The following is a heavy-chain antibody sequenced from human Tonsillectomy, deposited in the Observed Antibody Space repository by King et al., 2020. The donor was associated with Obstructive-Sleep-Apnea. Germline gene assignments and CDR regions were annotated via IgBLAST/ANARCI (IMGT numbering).Heavy chain of an antibody. CDR2: MNPSGGST. D-gene: IGHD6-13*01. J-gene: IGHJ4*02. CDR1: GYTFTSYY. Sequence: QLVQSGAEVKKPGASVKVSCKSSGYTFTSYYMHWVRQSPGQVLEWMGIMNPSGGSTSDAQKFQGRVTMTRDTSTSTVYMELSSLRSEDTAVYYCAREMGQQSSDPYDYWGQGTLVTVSS. CDR3: AREMGQQSSDPYDY. V-gene: IGHV1-46*01.